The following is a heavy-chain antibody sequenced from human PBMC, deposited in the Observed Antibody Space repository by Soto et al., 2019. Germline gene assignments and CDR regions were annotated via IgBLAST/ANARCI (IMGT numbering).Heavy chain of an antibody. CDR3: ARGASGTYKLDY. Sequence: EVQLVESGGGLLQPGGSLRLSCAASGFTFSSHWMHWVRQSPVKGLVWVSRVNFDGSTTNYADSVKGRLTISRDNAKNTVYLQMNSLRAEDTAVYYCARGASGTYKLDYWGQGTLVTVSS. CDR1: GFTFSSHW. CDR2: VNFDGSTT. D-gene: IGHD3-10*01. J-gene: IGHJ4*02. V-gene: IGHV3-74*01.